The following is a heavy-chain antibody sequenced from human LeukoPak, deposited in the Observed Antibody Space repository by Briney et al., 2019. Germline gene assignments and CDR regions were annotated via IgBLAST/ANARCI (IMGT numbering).Heavy chain of an antibody. J-gene: IGHJ5*02. CDR2: IWYDGSNK. CDR1: GFTFSSYG. Sequence: GRSLRLSCAASGFTFSSYGMHWVRQAPGKGLEWVAVIWYDGSNKYYADSVKGRFTTSRDNSKNTLYLQMNSLRAEDTAVYYCARDSVGGGGNWFDPWGQGTLVTVSS. V-gene: IGHV3-33*01. CDR3: ARDSVGGGGNWFDP. D-gene: IGHD3-10*01.